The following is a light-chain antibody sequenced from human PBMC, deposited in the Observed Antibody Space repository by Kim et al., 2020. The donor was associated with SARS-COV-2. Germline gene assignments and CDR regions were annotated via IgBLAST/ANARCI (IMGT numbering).Light chain of an antibody. Sequence: APGQTARIACGGNHSGSKTVHWYQQRPGQAPVVVIYDDNERPSEIPERFSASNSGNTATLTIDRVEAGDEADYYCQIWDSGDDHVVFGGGTQLTVL. J-gene: IGLJ2*01. V-gene: IGLV3-21*02. CDR1: HSGSKT. CDR3: QIWDSGDDHVV. CDR2: DDN.